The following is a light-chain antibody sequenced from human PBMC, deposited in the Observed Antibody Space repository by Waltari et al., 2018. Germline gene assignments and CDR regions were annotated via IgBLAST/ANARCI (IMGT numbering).Light chain of an antibody. V-gene: IGKV1-39*01. CDR3: QQSYTSPEIT. Sequence: DIQMTQSPSSLSAAVGDRVTITCRASRSIGSYLNWYQQKPGKAPDLLIFAAYNLQFGFPLRFSGSGSGTDFSLTISGLQPEDSATYYCQQSYTSPEITFGGGTKVEIK. CDR2: AAY. CDR1: RSIGSY. J-gene: IGKJ4*01.